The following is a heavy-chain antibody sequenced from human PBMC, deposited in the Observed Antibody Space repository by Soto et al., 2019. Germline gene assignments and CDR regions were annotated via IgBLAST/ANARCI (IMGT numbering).Heavy chain of an antibody. CDR2: ISAYSGDT. CDR3: ARDGRAFSIFGETMDV. CDR1: GRTFTNYA. D-gene: IGHD3-3*01. Sequence: ASVKVSCKTSGRTFTNYAINWVRQAPGQGLQWMGWISAYSGDTKYAQRFQDRLTVTTDPSTTTAYMELRSLRSDDTAVYYCARDGRAFSIFGETMDVWGQGTTVTVSS. J-gene: IGHJ6*02. V-gene: IGHV1-18*01.